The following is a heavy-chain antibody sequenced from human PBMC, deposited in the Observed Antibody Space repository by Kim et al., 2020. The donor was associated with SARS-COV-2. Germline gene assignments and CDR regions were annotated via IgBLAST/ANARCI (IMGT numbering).Heavy chain of an antibody. J-gene: IGHJ6*02. V-gene: IGHV3-30*18. CDR3: AKLAVAGTGSDYYYYGMDV. Sequence: GGSLRLSCAASGFTFSSYGMHWVRQAPGKGLEWVAVISYDGSNKYYADSVKGRFTISRDNSKNTLYLQMNSLRAEDTAVYYCAKLAVAGTGSDYYYYGMDVWGQGTTVTVSS. CDR2: ISYDGSNK. CDR1: GFTFSSYG. D-gene: IGHD6-19*01.